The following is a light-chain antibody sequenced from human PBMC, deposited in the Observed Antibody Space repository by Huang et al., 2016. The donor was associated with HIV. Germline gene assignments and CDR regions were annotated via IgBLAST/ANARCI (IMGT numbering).Light chain of an antibody. V-gene: IGKV3-11*01. Sequence: EIVLTQSPATLSLSPGERATLSCRARQSVSSYLAGYQQKPGQAPRLLIYDASNRANGIPARFSGSGSGTDFTRNSSSREPEDFAVYYCQQRSNWPPWTFGQGTKVEIK. CDR2: DAS. CDR3: QQRSNWPPWT. CDR1: QSVSSY. J-gene: IGKJ1*01.